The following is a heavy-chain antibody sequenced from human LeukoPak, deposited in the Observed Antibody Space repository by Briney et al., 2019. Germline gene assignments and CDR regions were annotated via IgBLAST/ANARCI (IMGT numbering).Heavy chain of an antibody. CDR2: IIPIFGTA. Sequence: ASVKVSCKASGGTFSSYAISWVRQAPGQGLEWMGGIIPIFGTANYAQKFQGRVTITADKSTSTAYMELSSLRSEDTAVYYCASGVYSGSYWGYFDYWGQGTLVTVSS. D-gene: IGHD1-26*01. V-gene: IGHV1-69*06. J-gene: IGHJ4*02. CDR1: GGTFSSYA. CDR3: ASGVYSGSYWGYFDY.